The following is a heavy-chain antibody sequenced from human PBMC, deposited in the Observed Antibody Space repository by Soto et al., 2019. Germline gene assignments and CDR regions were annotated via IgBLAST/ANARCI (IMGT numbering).Heavy chain of an antibody. CDR1: GYTFTSYY. Sequence: QVQLVQSGAEVKKPGASVKVSCKASGYTFTSYYMHWVRQAPGQGLEWMGIINPSGGSTSYAQKFQGRVTMTRDTSTSTVYMELSSLRSEDTAVYYCACVRYSYGLRGDWYEDYWGQGTLVTVSS. D-gene: IGHD5-18*01. J-gene: IGHJ4*02. CDR2: INPSGGST. CDR3: ACVRYSYGLRGDWYEDY. V-gene: IGHV1-46*01.